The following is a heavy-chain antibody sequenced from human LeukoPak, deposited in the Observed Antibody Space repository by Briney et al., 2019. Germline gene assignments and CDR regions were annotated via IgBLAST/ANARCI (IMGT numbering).Heavy chain of an antibody. Sequence: GGSLRLSCTASGFTFGDYAMSWFRQAPGKGVELVGFIRSKPYGGTTEYGASVKGRFTISRDDSKTIAYLQMISLKTEDPAVYYCTRGYDVLTGLSYFDYWGQGALVTVSS. V-gene: IGHV3-49*03. CDR2: IRSKPYGGTT. D-gene: IGHD3-9*01. J-gene: IGHJ4*02. CDR3: TRGYDVLTGLSYFDY. CDR1: GFTFGDYA.